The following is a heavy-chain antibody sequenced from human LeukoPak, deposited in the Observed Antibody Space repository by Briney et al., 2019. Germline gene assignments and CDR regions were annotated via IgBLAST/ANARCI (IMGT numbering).Heavy chain of an antibody. V-gene: IGHV3-23*01. CDR3: ARVGGATAVTMYFEY. D-gene: IGHD1-26*01. CDR2: ISGSGGST. Sequence: PGGSLRLSCAASGFTFSSYAMTWVRQAPGKGLEWVSSISGSGGSTYYADSVKGRVTISRDNAKKSLYLQMNSLRDEDTAVYYCARVGGATAVTMYFEYWGQGTLVTVSS. J-gene: IGHJ4*02. CDR1: GFTFSSYA.